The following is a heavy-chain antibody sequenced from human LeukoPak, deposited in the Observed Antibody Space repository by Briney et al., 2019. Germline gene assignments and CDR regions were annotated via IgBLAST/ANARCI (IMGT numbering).Heavy chain of an antibody. CDR3: ARSQALYYYDSSGYWFDL. CDR2: IYYSGST. J-gene: IGHJ5*02. D-gene: IGHD3-22*01. CDR1: GGSISSYY. V-gene: IGHV4-59*08. Sequence: PSETLSLTCTVSGGSISSYYWSWIRQPPGKGLEWIGYIYYSGSTNYNPSLKSRVTISVDTSKNQFSLKLSSVTAADTAVYYCARSQALYYYDSSGYWFDLWGQGTLVTVSS.